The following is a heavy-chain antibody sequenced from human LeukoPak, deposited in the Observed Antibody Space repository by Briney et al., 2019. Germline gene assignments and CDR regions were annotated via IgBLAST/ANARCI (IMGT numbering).Heavy chain of an antibody. Sequence: SGPTLVKPTQTRTLTCTFSVFSLSTSGVGVGWIRQPPGKALECLALIFWDDDKRYSPSLKSRLTITKDTSKNQVVLTMTNMDPVDTATYFCAHTPAYTSGRSLDYWGQGTLVTVSS. CDR3: AHTPAYTSGRSLDY. J-gene: IGHJ4*02. CDR1: VFSLSTSGVG. V-gene: IGHV2-5*02. D-gene: IGHD6-19*01. CDR2: IFWDDDK.